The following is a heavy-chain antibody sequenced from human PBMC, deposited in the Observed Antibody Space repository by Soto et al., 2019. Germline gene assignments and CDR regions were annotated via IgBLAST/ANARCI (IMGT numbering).Heavy chain of an antibody. Sequence: PSETLSLTCTVSGGSISSYYWSWIRQPPGKGLEWIGYIYYSGSTNYNPSLKSRVTISVDTSKNQFSLKLSSVTAADTAVYYCARGAGRQRPYYFDYWGQGTLVTVSS. CDR2: IYYSGST. CDR1: GGSISSYY. J-gene: IGHJ4*02. CDR3: ARGAGRQRPYYFDY. V-gene: IGHV4-59*01.